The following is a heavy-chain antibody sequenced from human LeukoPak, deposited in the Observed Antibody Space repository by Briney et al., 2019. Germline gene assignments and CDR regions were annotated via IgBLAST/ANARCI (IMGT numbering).Heavy chain of an antibody. CDR1: GFTFSREW. D-gene: IGHD3-22*01. Sequence: GGSLRLSCAASGFTFSREWMSWVRQAPGKGLEWVANIKQDESEKYYVDSVKGRFTISRDNAKHSLSLQMNSLRAEDTAVYYCARGGGYPELWGQGALVTVSS. CDR3: ARGGGYPEL. V-gene: IGHV3-7*01. J-gene: IGHJ4*02. CDR2: IKQDESEK.